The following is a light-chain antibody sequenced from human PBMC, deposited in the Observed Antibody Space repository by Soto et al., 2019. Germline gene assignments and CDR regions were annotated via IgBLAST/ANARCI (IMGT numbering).Light chain of an antibody. CDR2: ATS. J-gene: IGKJ4*01. Sequence: AVQITHIPYSLSASVGGRSTITCLAIQDIRGDLGWYEQRPGKAPKLLIYATSSLESGVPPRFRGSGSGTDFTLTISGLQPDDFETYYCLQDYQYPLTFGGGTKVDIK. CDR3: LQDYQYPLT. V-gene: IGKV1-6*01. CDR1: QDIRGD.